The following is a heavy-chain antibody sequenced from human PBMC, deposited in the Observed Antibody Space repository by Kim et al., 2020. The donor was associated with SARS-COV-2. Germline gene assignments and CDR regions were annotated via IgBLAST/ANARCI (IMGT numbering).Heavy chain of an antibody. CDR1: GGSISSYY. V-gene: IGHV4-59*13. Sequence: SETLSLTCTVSGGSISSYYWSWIRQPPGKGLEWIGNIYHSGSTNYNPSLKSRVTISVDTSKNQFSLKLTSVTAADTAVYYCATSTLAYCGGECYGAFDPWGQGALVTVSS. CDR2: IYHSGST. CDR3: ATSTLAYCGGECYGAFDP. D-gene: IGHD2-21*01. J-gene: IGHJ5*02.